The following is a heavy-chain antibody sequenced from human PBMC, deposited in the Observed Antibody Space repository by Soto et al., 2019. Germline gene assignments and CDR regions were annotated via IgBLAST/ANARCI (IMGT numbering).Heavy chain of an antibody. V-gene: IGHV4-30-4*01. CDR1: GGSISSGDYY. CDR2: IYYSGST. D-gene: IGHD3-10*01. J-gene: IGHJ4*02. Sequence: QVQLQESGPGLVKPSQTLSLTCTVSGGSISSGDYYWSWIRQPPGKGLEWIGYIYYSGSTYYNPSLKSRVTIXXDXSXXQFSLKLSSVTAADTAVYYCARNPYLWFGELSFDYWGQGTLVTVSS. CDR3: ARNPYLWFGELSFDY.